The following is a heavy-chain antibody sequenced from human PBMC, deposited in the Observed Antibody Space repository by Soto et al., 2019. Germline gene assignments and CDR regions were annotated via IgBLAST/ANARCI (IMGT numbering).Heavy chain of an antibody. V-gene: IGHV3-9*01. J-gene: IGHJ3*02. CDR1: GFTFDDYA. CDR3: AKDMSDGYCSGGSCYSGYGAFDI. CDR2: ISWNSGSI. D-gene: IGHD2-15*01. Sequence: EVQLVESGGGLVQPGRSLRLSCATSGFTFDDYAMHWVRQAPGKGLEWVSGISWNSGSIGYADSVKGRFTISRDNAKNSLYLQMNSLRAEATALYYCAKDMSDGYCSGGSCYSGYGAFDIWGQGTMVTVSS.